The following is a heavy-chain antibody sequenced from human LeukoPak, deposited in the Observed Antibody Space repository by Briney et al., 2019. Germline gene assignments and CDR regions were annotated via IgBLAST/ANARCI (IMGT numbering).Heavy chain of an antibody. CDR1: GFTFSSYG. CDR2: IRYDGSNK. D-gene: IGHD3-16*01. CDR3: TRSMNWVYYFDY. J-gene: IGHJ4*02. Sequence: GGSLRLSCAASGFTFSSYGMHWVRQAPGKGLEWVAFIRYDGSNKYYADSVKGRVTISRDNSKNTLYLQMNSLRAEDTAVYYCTRSMNWVYYFDYWGQGTLVTVSS. V-gene: IGHV3-30*02.